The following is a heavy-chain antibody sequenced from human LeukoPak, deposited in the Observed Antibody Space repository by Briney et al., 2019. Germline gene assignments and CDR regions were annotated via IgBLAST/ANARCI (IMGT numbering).Heavy chain of an antibody. CDR3: ARGILYYDYVWGSYRYKGAFDI. CDR2: IDPNSGGT. J-gene: IGHJ3*02. V-gene: IGHV1-2*02. Sequence: ASVKVSCKASGYSFTGNYMLWVRQAPGQGLEWMGWIDPNSGGTNYAQKFQGRVTMTRDTSIGTAYMELNRLRSDDTAVYYCARGILYYDYVWGSYRYKGAFDIWGQGTMVTVSS. CDR1: GYSFTGNY. D-gene: IGHD3-16*02.